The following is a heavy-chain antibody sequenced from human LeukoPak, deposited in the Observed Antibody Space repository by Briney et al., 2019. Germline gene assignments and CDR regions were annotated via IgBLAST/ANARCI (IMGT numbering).Heavy chain of an antibody. D-gene: IGHD4-17*01. J-gene: IGHJ4*02. CDR1: GYTFTGYY. CDR2: VNPNSGGT. Sequence: ASVKVSCKASGYTFTGYYMHWVRQAPGQGLEWMGWVNPNSGGTNYAQKFQGRVTMTRDTSISTAYMELSRLRSDDTAVYYCARGRIDYGDYFDYWGQGTLVTVSS. CDR3: ARGRIDYGDYFDY. V-gene: IGHV1-2*02.